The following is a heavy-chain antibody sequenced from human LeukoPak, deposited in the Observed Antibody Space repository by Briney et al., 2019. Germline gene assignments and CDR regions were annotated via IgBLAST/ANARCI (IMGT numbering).Heavy chain of an antibody. D-gene: IGHD6-13*01. J-gene: IGHJ6*02. CDR3: ATSYSSSWYSYYYYGMDV. CDR1: GGSISSYY. V-gene: IGHV4-59*01. Sequence: SKTLSLTCTVSGGSISSYYWSWIRQPPGKGLEWIGYIYYSGSTNYNPSLKSRVTISVDTSKNQFSLKLSSVTAADTAVYYCATSYSSSWYSYYYYGMDVWGQGTTVTVSS. CDR2: IYYSGST.